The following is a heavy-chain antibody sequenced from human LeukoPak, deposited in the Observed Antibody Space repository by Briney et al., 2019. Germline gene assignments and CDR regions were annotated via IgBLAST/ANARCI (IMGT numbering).Heavy chain of an antibody. D-gene: IGHD3-3*01. CDR3: AKDRVLEWFTLPNY. Sequence: PGGSLRLSCAASGFTFSSYGMHWVRQAPGKGLEWVAVISYDGSNKYYADSVKGRFTISRDDSKNTLYLQMNSLRAEDTAVYYCAKDRVLEWFTLPNYWGQGTLVTVSS. CDR2: ISYDGSNK. V-gene: IGHV3-30*18. J-gene: IGHJ4*02. CDR1: GFTFSSYG.